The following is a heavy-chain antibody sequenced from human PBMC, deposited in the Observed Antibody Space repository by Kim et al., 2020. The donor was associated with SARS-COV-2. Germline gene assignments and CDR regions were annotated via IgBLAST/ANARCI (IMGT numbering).Heavy chain of an antibody. Sequence: GGSLRLSCAASGFTFDDYAMHWVRQAPGKGLEWVSGISWNSGSIGYADSVKGRFTISRDNAKNSLYLQMNSLRAEDTALYYCAKDKGTMVRARGYYYYGMDVWGQGTTVTVCS. CDR2: ISWNSGSI. CDR1: GFTFDDYA. CDR3: AKDKGTMVRARGYYYYGMDV. D-gene: IGHD3-10*01. J-gene: IGHJ6*02. V-gene: IGHV3-9*01.